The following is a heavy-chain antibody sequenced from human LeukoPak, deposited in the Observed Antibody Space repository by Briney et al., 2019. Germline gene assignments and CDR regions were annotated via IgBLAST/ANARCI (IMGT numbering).Heavy chain of an antibody. V-gene: IGHV3-23*01. Sequence: AGGSLRLSCAASGFTFSSYAMSWVRQAPGKGLEWVSAISGSGGSTYYADSVKGRFTISRDNSKNTLYLQMNSLRAEDTAVYYCAKDKSGQYSSSSGVYDYWGQGTLVTVSS. CDR3: AKDKSGQYSSSSGVYDY. CDR2: ISGSGGST. CDR1: GFTFSSYA. D-gene: IGHD6-6*01. J-gene: IGHJ4*02.